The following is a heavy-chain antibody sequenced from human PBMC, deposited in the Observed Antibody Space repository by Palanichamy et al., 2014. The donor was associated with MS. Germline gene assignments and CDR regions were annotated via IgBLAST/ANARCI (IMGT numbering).Heavy chain of an antibody. Sequence: QVQLQQSRSRTGEALADPLTHLVPVSGDSVSSNIAAWNWIRQSPSRGLEWLGRTYYGSRWSNDYALFVKSRITINPDTSKNQFSLQLNSVTPEDTAVYYCASELHSGRFNWFDPWGQGTLVTVSS. V-gene: IGHV6-1*01. CDR1: GDSVSSNIAA. J-gene: IGHJ5*02. D-gene: IGHD1-26*01. CDR2: TYYGSRWSN. CDR3: ASELHSGRFNWFDP.